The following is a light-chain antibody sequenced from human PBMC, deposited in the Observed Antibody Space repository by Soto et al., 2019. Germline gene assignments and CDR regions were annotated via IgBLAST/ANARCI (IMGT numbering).Light chain of an antibody. CDR3: QQYTGYSRT. CDR1: QSISSR. J-gene: IGKJ1*01. V-gene: IGKV1-5*01. Sequence: DIQMTQSPSTLSASVGDRVTITCRASQSISSRLARYQLKPGKAPKLLISDASNLERGVPSTFSGSGSGTEFTLTISTLQPDDFATYYCQQYTGYSRTFGQGTKVDIK. CDR2: DAS.